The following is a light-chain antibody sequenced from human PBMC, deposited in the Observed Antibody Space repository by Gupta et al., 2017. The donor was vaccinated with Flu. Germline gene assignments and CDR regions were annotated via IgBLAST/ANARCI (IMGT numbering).Light chain of an antibody. CDR1: ESISSW. J-gene: IGKJ1*01. V-gene: IGKV1-5*03. Sequence: DIQMTQSPSTLSASVGDRVTITCRASESISSWLAWYQQKPGKAPKLLIYKASTLESGVPSRFSGSGSGTEFTLTISSLQPDDFATYYCQQYIVYQTFGQGTKVEI. CDR3: QQYIVYQT. CDR2: KAS.